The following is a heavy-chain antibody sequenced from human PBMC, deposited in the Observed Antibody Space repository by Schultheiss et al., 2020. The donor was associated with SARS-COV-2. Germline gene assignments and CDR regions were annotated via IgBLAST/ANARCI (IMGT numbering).Heavy chain of an antibody. CDR2: IYYSGST. CDR1: GGSISSYY. J-gene: IGHJ6*03. D-gene: IGHD4-11*01. V-gene: IGHV4-59*08. CDR3: AGLETTVTNYYYYYYMDV. Sequence: SETLSLTCTVSGGSISSYYWSWIRQPPGKGLEWIGYIYYSGSTNYNPSLKSRVTISGDTSKNQFSLRLSSVTAEYTAVYYCAGLETTVTNYYYYYYMDVWGKGTAVTVAS.